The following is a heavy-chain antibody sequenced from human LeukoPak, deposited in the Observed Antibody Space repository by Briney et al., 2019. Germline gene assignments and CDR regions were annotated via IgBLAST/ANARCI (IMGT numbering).Heavy chain of an antibody. J-gene: IGHJ4*02. V-gene: IGHV1-8*01. Sequence: ASVKVSCKASGYTFTSYDINWVRQATGQGLEWMGWMNPNSGNTGYAQKFQGRVTMTRNTSISTAYMELSSLRSDDTAVYYCARASALYYDSSGYLPYYFDYWGQGTLVTVSS. CDR3: ARASALYYDSSGYLPYYFDY. CDR2: MNPNSGNT. CDR1: GYTFTSYD. D-gene: IGHD3-22*01.